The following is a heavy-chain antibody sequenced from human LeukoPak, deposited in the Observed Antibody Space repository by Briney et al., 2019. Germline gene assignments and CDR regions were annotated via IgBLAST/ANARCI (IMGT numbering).Heavy chain of an antibody. Sequence: GASVKVSCKASGGTFSSYAISWVRQAPGQGLEWMGGIIPIFGTANYAQKFQGRVTITTDESTSTAYMELSSLRSEDTAVYYCATPDSSGAGYYMDVWGKGTTVTVSS. CDR2: IIPIFGTA. CDR1: GGTFSSYA. CDR3: ATPDSSGAGYYMDV. V-gene: IGHV1-69*05. D-gene: IGHD3-22*01. J-gene: IGHJ6*03.